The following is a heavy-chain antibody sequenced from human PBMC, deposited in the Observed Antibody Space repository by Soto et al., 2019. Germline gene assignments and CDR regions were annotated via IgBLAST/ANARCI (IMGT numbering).Heavy chain of an antibody. CDR1: GGAFNNYA. CDR3: TREMPPRRIQYYYETSGSFEY. V-gene: IGHV1-69*01. Sequence: QVLLVQSGAEMKKPGSSMKVSCKASGGAFNNYAFSWLRQSPGQGLEWMGGINPMFGTPKFAKKFQDRISITEDDSTITVYMELSGMRSGDTAIYYCTREMPPRRIQYYYETSGSFEYWGLGTLVSVCS. D-gene: IGHD3-22*01. CDR2: INPMFGTP. J-gene: IGHJ4*02.